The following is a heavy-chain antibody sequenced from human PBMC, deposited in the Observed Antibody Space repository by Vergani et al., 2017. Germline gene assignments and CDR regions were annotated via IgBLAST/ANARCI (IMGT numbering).Heavy chain of an antibody. V-gene: IGHV4-59*01. CDR2: IYYSGST. J-gene: IGHJ6*03. CDR1: GGSISSYY. Sequence: QVQLQESGPGLVKPSETLSLTCTVSGGSISSYYWSWIRQPPGKGLEWIGYIYYSGSTNYNPSLKSRVTISVDTSKNQFSLKLSSVTAADTAVYYCARVGDCSSTSCYPTRSLGYYYYYMDVWGKGTTVTVSS. D-gene: IGHD2-2*01. CDR3: ARVGDCSSTSCYPTRSLGYYYYYMDV.